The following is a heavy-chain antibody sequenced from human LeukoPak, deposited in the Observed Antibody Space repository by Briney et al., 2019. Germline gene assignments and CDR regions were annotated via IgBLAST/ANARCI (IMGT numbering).Heavy chain of an antibody. J-gene: IGHJ4*02. CDR3: AREYYDFWSGYR. Sequence: GGSLRLSCAASGFTVSSNYMSWVRQVPGKGLEWVSVIYSGGSTYYADSVKGRFTISRDNSKNTLYLQMNSLRAEDTAAYYCAREYYDFWSGYRWGQGTLVTVSS. CDR1: GFTVSSNY. V-gene: IGHV3-66*02. D-gene: IGHD3-3*01. CDR2: IYSGGST.